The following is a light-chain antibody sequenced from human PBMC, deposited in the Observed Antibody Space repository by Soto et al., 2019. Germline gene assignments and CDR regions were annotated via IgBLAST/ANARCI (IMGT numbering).Light chain of an antibody. V-gene: IGKV1-5*01. J-gene: IGKJ2*01. CDR1: QSIDSW. CDR3: QQYRGKPFT. CDR2: DAS. Sequence: GDRVTIACRASQSIDSWLAWYQQKPGKAPKFLIYDASDLESGVPSRFSGSGSGTEFTLTISSLQPDDFATYYCQQYRGKPFTFGQGTKVEMK.